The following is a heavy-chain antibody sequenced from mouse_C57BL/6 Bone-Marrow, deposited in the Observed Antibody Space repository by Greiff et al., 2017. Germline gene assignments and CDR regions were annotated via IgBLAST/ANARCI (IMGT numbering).Heavy chain of an antibody. CDR1: GYTFTTYP. D-gene: IGHD2-4*01. CDR3: ASGGFYDYDRCDY. J-gene: IGHJ2*01. Sequence: VKLVESGAELVKPGASVKMSCKASGYTFTTYPIEWMKQNHGKSLEWIGNFHPYDDDTKYNEKFKGKATLTVEKSSSTVYLELSRLTSDDSAVYYCASGGFYDYDRCDYWGQGTTLTVSS. CDR2: FHPYDDDT. V-gene: IGHV1-47*01.